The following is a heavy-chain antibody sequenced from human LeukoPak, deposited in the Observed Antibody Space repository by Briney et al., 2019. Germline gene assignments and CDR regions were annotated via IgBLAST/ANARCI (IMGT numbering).Heavy chain of an antibody. CDR3: AKGIGDTAYYFDF. D-gene: IGHD3-16*01. CDR1: GFTFSSYA. CDR2: IRVSGST. Sequence: PGGSLRLSCTTSGFTFSSYALSWVRQAPGKGLEWVSGIRVSGSTYYPDSVTGRFTISRDNSENTLYLQMSGLRAEDTAIYYCAKGIGDTAYYFDFWGQGVLVTVSS. J-gene: IGHJ4*02. V-gene: IGHV3-23*01.